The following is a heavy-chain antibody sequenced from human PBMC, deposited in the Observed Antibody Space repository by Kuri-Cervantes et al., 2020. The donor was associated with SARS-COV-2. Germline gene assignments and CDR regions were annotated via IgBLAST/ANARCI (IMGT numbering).Heavy chain of an antibody. CDR3: AREVAVRVFDI. V-gene: IGHV1-18*01. J-gene: IGHJ3*02. Sequence: ASVKVSCKASGYNFPDYGISWVRQAPGQGLEWMGWISTYDGSTKYAQKFQGRVTMTKDTSTSTVYMEMKSLRPDDTAFYYCAREVAVRVFDIWGQGTMVTVSS. CDR1: GYNFPDYG. CDR2: ISTYDGST. D-gene: IGHD2-21*01.